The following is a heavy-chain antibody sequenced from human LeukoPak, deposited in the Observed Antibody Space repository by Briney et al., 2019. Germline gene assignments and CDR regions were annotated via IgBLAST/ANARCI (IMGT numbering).Heavy chain of an antibody. CDR2: IWYDGSSE. CDR3: ARDHTSDDYLWGSYRHGDYFDY. V-gene: IGHV3-33*01. D-gene: IGHD3-16*02. J-gene: IGHJ4*02. CDR1: GFTFSNFD. Sequence: GGSLRLSCAASGFTFSNFDMHWVRRAPGKGLEWVALIWYDGSSEYYADSVKGRFTISRDNSKNTLYLQMNSLRAEDTAVYYCARDHTSDDYLWGSYRHGDYFDYWGQGSLVTVSS.